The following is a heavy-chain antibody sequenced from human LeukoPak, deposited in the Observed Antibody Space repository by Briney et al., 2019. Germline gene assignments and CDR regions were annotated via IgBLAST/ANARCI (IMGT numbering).Heavy chain of an antibody. CDR1: GFTFSSYW. CDR3: AREERYYDFWSGYYYGYYFDY. Sequence: PGGSLRLSCAASGFTFSSYWMSWVRQAPGKGLEWVANIKQDGSEKYYVDSVKGRFTISRDNAKNSLYLQMNNLRAEDTAVYYCAREERYYDFWSGYYYGYYFDYWGQGTLVTVSS. V-gene: IGHV3-7*01. D-gene: IGHD3-3*01. J-gene: IGHJ4*02. CDR2: IKQDGSEK.